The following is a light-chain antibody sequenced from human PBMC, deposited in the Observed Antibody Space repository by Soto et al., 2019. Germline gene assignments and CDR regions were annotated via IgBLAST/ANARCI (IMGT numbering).Light chain of an antibody. CDR2: EVS. J-gene: IGLJ1*01. CDR3: FSYTSSGTYV. Sequence: QSALTQPASASGSPGQSITISCTGTSSDVGNYKYVSWYQQHPGKAPKLMIYEVSHRPSGVSNRFSGSKSGNTASLTISGLQAEDETDYYCFSYTSSGTYVFGTGTKVTVL. V-gene: IGLV2-14*01. CDR1: SSDVGNYKY.